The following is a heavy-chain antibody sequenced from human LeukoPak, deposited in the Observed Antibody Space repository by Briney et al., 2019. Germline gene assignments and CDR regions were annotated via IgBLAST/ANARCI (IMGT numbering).Heavy chain of an antibody. CDR2: IYSGGST. CDR1: GFTVSSNY. V-gene: IGHV3-66*01. Sequence: GVSLRLSCAASGFTVSSNYMSWVRQAPGKGLEWVSVIYSGGSTYYADSVKGRFTISRDNSKNTLYLQMNSLRAEDTAVYYYARDITMVRGVMGDYWGQGTLVTVSS. CDR3: ARDITMVRGVMGDY. J-gene: IGHJ4*02. D-gene: IGHD3-10*01.